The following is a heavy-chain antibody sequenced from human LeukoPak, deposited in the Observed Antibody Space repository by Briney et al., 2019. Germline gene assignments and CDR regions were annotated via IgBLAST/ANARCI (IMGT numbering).Heavy chain of an antibody. J-gene: IGHJ5*02. Sequence: GASVKVSCKTSGYTFTGYYMHWVRQAPGQGLEWMGWINPKSGGTSYAQKFQGRVTMTRDTSISTAYMELSRLTYDDTAVYYCARFYDTSAYYRSIWFDPWGQGTLVTVSS. CDR2: INPKSGGT. CDR3: ARFYDTSAYYRSIWFDP. D-gene: IGHD3-22*01. V-gene: IGHV1-2*02. CDR1: GYTFTGYY.